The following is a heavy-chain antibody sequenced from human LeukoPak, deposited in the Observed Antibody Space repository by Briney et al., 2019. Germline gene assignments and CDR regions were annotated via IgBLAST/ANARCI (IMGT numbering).Heavy chain of an antibody. CDR3: AGDFGSGSYRFDY. J-gene: IGHJ4*02. V-gene: IGHV4-30-2*01. CDR1: GVSISSGDYS. D-gene: IGHD3-10*01. CDR2: IYHTGTT. Sequence: SETLSLTCAVSGVSISSGDYSWSWLRQPPGKGLEWIGYIYHTGTTYYNPSLKGRGTISLDRSKNQFSLKLTSVTAADTAVYYCAGDFGSGSYRFDYWDQGTLVTVSS.